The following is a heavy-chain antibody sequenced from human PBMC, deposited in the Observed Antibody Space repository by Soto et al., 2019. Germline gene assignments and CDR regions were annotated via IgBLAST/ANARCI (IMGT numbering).Heavy chain of an antibody. CDR2: IWYDESNK. J-gene: IGHJ6*02. V-gene: IGHV3-30*02. CDR3: AKGGSNAAMDV. CDR1: GFTFSYYG. Sequence: PGGSLRLSCAASGFTFSYYGMHWVRQAPGKGLEWVAIIWYDESNKYYADSVTGRFTISRDNSNNMVYLQMNSLRAEDTAVYYCAKGGSNAAMDVWGQGTTVTVPS. D-gene: IGHD1-26*01.